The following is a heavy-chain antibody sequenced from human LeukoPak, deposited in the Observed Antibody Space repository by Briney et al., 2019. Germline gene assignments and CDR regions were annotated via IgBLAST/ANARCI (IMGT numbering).Heavy chain of an antibody. V-gene: IGHV4-30-4*01. Sequence: SQTLSLTCTVSGGSISSGDYCWSWIRQPPGKGLEWIGYIYYSGSTYYNPSLKSRVTISVDTSKNQFSLKLSSVTAADTAVYYCARMDTAMVTFDYFDYWGQGTLVTVSS. CDR2: IYYSGST. CDR1: GGSISSGDYC. J-gene: IGHJ4*02. CDR3: ARMDTAMVTFDYFDY. D-gene: IGHD5-18*01.